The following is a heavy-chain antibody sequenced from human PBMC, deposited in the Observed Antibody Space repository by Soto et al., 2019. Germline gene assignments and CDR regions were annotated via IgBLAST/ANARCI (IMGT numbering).Heavy chain of an antibody. CDR1: GFTFSSYA. Sequence: QVQLVESGGGVVQPGRSLRLSCAASGFTFSSYAMHWVRQAPGKGLEWVAVISYDGSNKYYADSVKGRFTISRDNYKNTLYLQMNSLRAEYTAVYYCARPLWRNDYNWGYFDLWGRGTLVTVSS. CDR2: ISYDGSNK. D-gene: IGHD4-4*01. J-gene: IGHJ2*01. CDR3: ARPLWRNDYNWGYFDL. V-gene: IGHV3-30-3*01.